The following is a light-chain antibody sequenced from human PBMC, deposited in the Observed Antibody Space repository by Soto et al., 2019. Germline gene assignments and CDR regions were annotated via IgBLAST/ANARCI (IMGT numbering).Light chain of an antibody. CDR2: EVS. V-gene: IGLV2-14*01. J-gene: IGLJ1*01. CDR3: SSYKSSRAYV. CDR1: SSDVGGYNY. Sequence: QSALTQPASVSGSPGQSITIYCTGTSSDVGGYNYVSWYQQQSGKAPKLMIHEVSNRPSGVSNRFSGSKSGNTASLTISGLQAEDEADYYCSSYKSSRAYVFGIGTKLTVL.